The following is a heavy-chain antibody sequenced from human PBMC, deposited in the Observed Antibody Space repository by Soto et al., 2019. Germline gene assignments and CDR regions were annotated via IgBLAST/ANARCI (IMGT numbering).Heavy chain of an antibody. CDR3: ARGGSHSSDS. CDR2: IKEDGRET. Sequence: EVQLVESGGNLVQPGGSLRLSCAASGFTFSDFWMSWVRRGPGRGLEWVANIKEDGRETYYVDSVEGRFTLSKDNAKKSLYLQMNSLRAEDTALYYCARGGSHSSDSWGQGALVTVSS. D-gene: IGHD1-26*01. V-gene: IGHV3-7*05. CDR1: GFTFSDFW. J-gene: IGHJ4*02.